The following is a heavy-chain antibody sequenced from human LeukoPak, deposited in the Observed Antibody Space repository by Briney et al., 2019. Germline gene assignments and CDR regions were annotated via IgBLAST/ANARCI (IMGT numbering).Heavy chain of an antibody. CDR3: ARGIAAAGTALYN. Sequence: GGSLRLSCAASGFTVISNYMSWVRQAPGKGLEWVSVIYSDGSTYSADSVKGRFTISRDNSKNTLYLQINSLRAEDTAVYYCARGIAAAGTALYNWGQGTLLTVSS. V-gene: IGHV3-53*01. CDR1: GFTVISNY. J-gene: IGHJ4*02. D-gene: IGHD6-13*01. CDR2: IYSDGST.